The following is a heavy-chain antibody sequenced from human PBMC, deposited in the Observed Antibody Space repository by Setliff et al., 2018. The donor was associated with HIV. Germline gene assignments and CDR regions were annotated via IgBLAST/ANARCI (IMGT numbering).Heavy chain of an antibody. J-gene: IGHJ4*02. V-gene: IGHV3-23*01. CDR3: AKDYSSGWFDY. Sequence: PGGSLRLSCAASGFTFSNYAMTWVRQAPGKGLEWVSGISGSGDTTNYADSVKGRFTISRDNSKNTLYLQMNSLRAEDTAVYYCAKDYSSGWFDYWGQGPLVTVSS. D-gene: IGHD6-19*01. CDR1: GFTFSNYA. CDR2: ISGSGDTT.